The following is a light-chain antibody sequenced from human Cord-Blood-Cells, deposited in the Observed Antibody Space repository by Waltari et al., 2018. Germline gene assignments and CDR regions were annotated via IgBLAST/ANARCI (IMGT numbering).Light chain of an antibody. Sequence: QSALTQPPSASGSPGQSVTISCTGTSSDVGGYNYVSWYQQHPGKAPKLMIYEVSKRPSGVPDRCSGSKSRNTASLTVSGLQAEDEADYYCSSYAGSNNLVFGTGTKVTVL. CDR1: SSDVGGYNY. CDR3: SSYAGSNNLV. V-gene: IGLV2-8*01. CDR2: EVS. J-gene: IGLJ1*01.